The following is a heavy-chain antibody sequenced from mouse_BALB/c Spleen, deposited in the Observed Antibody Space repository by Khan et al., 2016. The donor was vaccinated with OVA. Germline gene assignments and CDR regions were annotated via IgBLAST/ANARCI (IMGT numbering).Heavy chain of an antibody. CDR3: ARGRYRYPFAY. CDR2: ISYSGST. V-gene: IGHV3-2*02. D-gene: IGHD2-14*01. J-gene: IGHJ3*01. Sequence: EVQLVESGPGLVKPSQSLFLTCTVTGYSITSDYAWNWIRQFPGNKLEWMGYISYSGSTSYNPSLKSRISITRDTSKNQFFLQLNSVTTEDTATNYGARGRYRYPFAYWGQGTLVTVSA. CDR1: GYSITSDYA.